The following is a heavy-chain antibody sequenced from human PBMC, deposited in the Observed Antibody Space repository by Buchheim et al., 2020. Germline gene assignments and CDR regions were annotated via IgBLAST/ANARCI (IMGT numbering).Heavy chain of an antibody. D-gene: IGHD1-1*01. CDR2: INVNSGGT. CDR3: AREGTGTTDYYYYMDV. Sequence: QVQLVQSGADVKQPGASVRVSCKASGYTFSDYYIHWVRQAPGQGPEWMGWINVNSGGTNYAQNFQGWVTMTRDTSISPAYMELNRLRSDDTAVYYCAREGTGTTDYYYYMDVWGKGTT. J-gene: IGHJ6*03. V-gene: IGHV1-2*04. CDR1: GYTFSDYY.